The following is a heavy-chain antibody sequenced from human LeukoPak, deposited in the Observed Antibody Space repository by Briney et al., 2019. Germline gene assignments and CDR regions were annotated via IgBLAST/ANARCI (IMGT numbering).Heavy chain of an antibody. CDR3: ARGRVITMVRGVLVY. Sequence: GGSLRLSCAASGFTFSSYSMNWVRQAPGKGLEWVSYISSSSSTIYYADSVKGRFTIPRDNAKNSLYLQMNSLRAEDTAVYYCARGRVITMVRGVLVYWGQGTLVTVSS. CDR2: ISSSSSTI. D-gene: IGHD3-10*01. J-gene: IGHJ4*02. V-gene: IGHV3-48*01. CDR1: GFTFSSYS.